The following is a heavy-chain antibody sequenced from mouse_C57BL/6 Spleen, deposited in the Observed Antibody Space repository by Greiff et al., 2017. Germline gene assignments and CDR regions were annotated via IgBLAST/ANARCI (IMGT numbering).Heavy chain of an antibody. V-gene: IGHV1-39*01. D-gene: IGHD2-1*01. Sequence: VQLQQSGPELVKPGASVKISCKASGYSFTDYNMNWVKQSNGKSFEWIGVINPNYGTTSYNQKFKGKATLTVDQSSSTAYMRLNSLTSEDSAVYYSARGGNYEDYAMDYWGQGTSVTVSS. CDR1: GYSFTDYN. J-gene: IGHJ4*01. CDR2: INPNYGTT. CDR3: ARGGNYEDYAMDY.